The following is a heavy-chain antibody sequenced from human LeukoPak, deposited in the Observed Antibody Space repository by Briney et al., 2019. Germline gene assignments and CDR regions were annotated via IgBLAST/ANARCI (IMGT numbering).Heavy chain of an antibody. D-gene: IGHD6-13*01. V-gene: IGHV3-21*01. Sequence: GGSLRLSCAASGFTFDDYGMSWVRQGPGKGLEWVSSISSSSSYIYYADSVKGRFTISRDNAKNSLYLQMNSLRAEDTAVYYCARSRSIAAAAGYWGQGTLVTVSS. CDR1: GFTFDDYG. CDR3: ARSRSIAAAAGY. CDR2: ISSSSSYI. J-gene: IGHJ4*02.